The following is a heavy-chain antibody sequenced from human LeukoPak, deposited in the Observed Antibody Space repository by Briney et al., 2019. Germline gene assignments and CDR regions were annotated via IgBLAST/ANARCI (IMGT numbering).Heavy chain of an antibody. CDR3: VKDRNRFYHHYMDV. CDR2: ISWNSGST. Sequence: PGRSLRLSCAASGFTFDDYAMHWVRQVPGKGLEWVSGISWNSGSTDYADSVKGRFTISRDNAKNSLYLQMNSLRPEDTALYYCVKDRNRFYHHYMDVWGKGTTVTISS. D-gene: IGHD3-16*02. J-gene: IGHJ6*03. CDR1: GFTFDDYA. V-gene: IGHV3-9*01.